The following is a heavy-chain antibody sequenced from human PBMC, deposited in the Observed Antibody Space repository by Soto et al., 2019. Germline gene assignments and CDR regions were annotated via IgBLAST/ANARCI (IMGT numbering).Heavy chain of an antibody. CDR3: ARSHTPGERITIFGVVIPPGHPYGMDV. D-gene: IGHD3-3*01. V-gene: IGHV1-69*13. Sequence: PRPPVKVSCTASGGTFSSYAIIWVRQAPGQGLEWIGGIIPIFGTANYAQKFQGRVTITADESTSTAYMELSSLRSEDMAVYYCARSHTPGERITIFGVVIPPGHPYGMDVWGQGTTVTVYS. J-gene: IGHJ6*02. CDR1: GGTFSSYA. CDR2: IIPIFGTA.